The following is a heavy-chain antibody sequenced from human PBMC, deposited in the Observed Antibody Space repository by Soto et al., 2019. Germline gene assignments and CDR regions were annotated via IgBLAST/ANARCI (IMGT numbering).Heavy chain of an antibody. D-gene: IGHD6-13*01. CDR2: IYPGDSDT. J-gene: IGHJ5*02. V-gene: IGHV5-51*01. Sequence: GESLKISCKGSGYSFTSYWIGWVCQMPGKGLEWMGIIYPGDSDTRYSPSFQGQVTISADKSISTAYLQWSSLKASDTAMYYCARLGIAAAGSHPWFDPWGQGTLVTVSS. CDR3: ARLGIAAAGSHPWFDP. CDR1: GYSFTSYW.